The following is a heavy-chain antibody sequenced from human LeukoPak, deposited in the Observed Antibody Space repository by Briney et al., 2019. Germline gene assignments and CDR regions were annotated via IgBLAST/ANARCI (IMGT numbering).Heavy chain of an antibody. CDR1: GGSISSSSYY. Sequence: PSETLSLTCTVSGGSISSSSYYWGWIRQPPGKGLEWIGSIYYSGSTYYNPSLKSRVTISVDTSKNQFSLKLSSVTAADTAVYYCARPVDPRRGFDYWGQGTLVTVSS. J-gene: IGHJ4*02. V-gene: IGHV4-39*01. CDR3: ARPVDPRRGFDY. D-gene: IGHD3-10*01. CDR2: IYYSGST.